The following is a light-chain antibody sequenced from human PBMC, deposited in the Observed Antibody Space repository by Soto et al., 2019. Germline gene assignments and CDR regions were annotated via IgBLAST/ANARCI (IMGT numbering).Light chain of an antibody. CDR3: QQYDNLLLT. J-gene: IGKJ4*01. CDR2: DAS. Sequence: DIPMTQSPSSLSASVGDRVTITCQASQGISNYLNWYQQKPGKTPKLLIYDASNLETGVPSRFSGSGSGTDFTFTISSLQPEDIATYYCQQYDNLLLTFGGGTKGEIK. V-gene: IGKV1-33*01. CDR1: QGISNY.